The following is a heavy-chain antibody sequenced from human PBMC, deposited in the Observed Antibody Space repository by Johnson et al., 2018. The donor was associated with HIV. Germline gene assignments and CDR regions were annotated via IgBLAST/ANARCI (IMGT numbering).Heavy chain of an antibody. D-gene: IGHD3-10*01. CDR2: INWNGGST. Sequence: VQLVESGGGVVRPGGSLRLSCAASGFTFDDYGMSWVRQAPGKGLEWVSGINWNGGSTGYADSVKGRFTISRDNAKNSLYLQMNSVRAEDTALYYCARDSRIGTMVLLSVAFDIWGQGTMVTVSS. V-gene: IGHV3-20*04. CDR1: GFTFDDYG. CDR3: ARDSRIGTMVLLSVAFDI. J-gene: IGHJ3*02.